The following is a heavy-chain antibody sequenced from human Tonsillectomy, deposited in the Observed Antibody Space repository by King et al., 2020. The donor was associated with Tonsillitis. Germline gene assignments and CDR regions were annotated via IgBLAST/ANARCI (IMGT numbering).Heavy chain of an antibody. CDR3: ARGCSTTSCYNNWFDP. Sequence: QLQESGPGLVKPSETLSLTCTVSGGSISSYHWSWIRQPPGKGLEWIGYIYYIGSTNYNPSLKSRVTISVDTSKNQFSLKLSSVTAADTAVYYCARGCSTTSCYNNWFDPWGQGTLVTVSS. CDR2: IYYIGST. D-gene: IGHD2-2*02. J-gene: IGHJ5*02. CDR1: GGSISSYH. V-gene: IGHV4-59*01.